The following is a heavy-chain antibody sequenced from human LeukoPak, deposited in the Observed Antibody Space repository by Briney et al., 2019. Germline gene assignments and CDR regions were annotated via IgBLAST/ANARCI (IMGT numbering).Heavy chain of an antibody. V-gene: IGHV4-39*01. CDR3: ARGPIDAFDI. Sequence: PSETLSLTCTVSGGPISSSSYYWGWIRQPPGKGLEWIGSIYYSGSTYYNLSLKSRVTISVDTSKNQFSLKLSSVTAADTAVYYCARGPIDAFDIWGQGTMVTVSS. CDR1: GGPISSSSYY. CDR2: IYYSGST. J-gene: IGHJ3*02.